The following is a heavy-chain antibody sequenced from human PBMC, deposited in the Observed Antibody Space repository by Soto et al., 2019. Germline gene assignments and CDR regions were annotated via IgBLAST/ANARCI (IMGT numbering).Heavy chain of an antibody. D-gene: IGHD3-22*01. CDR2: ISYDGSNK. CDR3: ARFEDSSDAFDI. V-gene: IGHV3-30-3*01. J-gene: IGHJ3*02. CDR1: GFTFSSYA. Sequence: VGSLRLSCAASGFTFSSYAMHWVRQAPGKGLEWVAVISYDGSNKYYADSVKGRFTISRDNSKNTLYLQMNSLRAEDTAVYYCARFEDSSDAFDIWGQGTMVTVSS.